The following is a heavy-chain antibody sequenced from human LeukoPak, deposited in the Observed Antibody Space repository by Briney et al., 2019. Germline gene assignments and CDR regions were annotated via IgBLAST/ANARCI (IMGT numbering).Heavy chain of an antibody. CDR1: GFTFDDYT. CDR2: ISWDGGST. J-gene: IGHJ6*02. D-gene: IGHD3-16*02. Sequence: GGSLRLSCAASGFTFDDYTMHWVRQAPGKGLEWVSLISWDGGSTYYADSVKGRFTISRDNSKNSLYLQMNSLRTEDTALYYCAKEGGKITFGGVISPYGMDVWGQGTTVTVSS. CDR3: AKEGGKITFGGVISPYGMDV. V-gene: IGHV3-43*01.